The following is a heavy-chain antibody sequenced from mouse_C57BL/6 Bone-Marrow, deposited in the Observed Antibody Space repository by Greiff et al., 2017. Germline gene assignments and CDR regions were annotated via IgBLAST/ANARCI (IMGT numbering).Heavy chain of an antibody. CDR1: GYAFSSYW. V-gene: IGHV1-80*01. J-gene: IGHJ2*01. CDR3: ARHYDGSPYYFDY. CDR2: IYPGDGDT. D-gene: IGHD1-1*01. Sequence: VKLQQSGAELVKPGASVKISCKASGYAFSSYWMNWVKQRPGKGLEWIGQIYPGDGDTNYNGKFKGKATLTADKSSSTAYMQLSSLTSEDSAVYFCARHYDGSPYYFDYWGQGTTLTVSS.